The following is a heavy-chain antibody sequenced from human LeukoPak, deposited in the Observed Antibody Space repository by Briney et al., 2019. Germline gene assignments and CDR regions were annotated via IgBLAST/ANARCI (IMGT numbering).Heavy chain of an antibody. V-gene: IGHV4-59*01. CDR3: ARDDSSSTEYFQH. CDR2: IHYSGST. J-gene: IGHJ1*01. D-gene: IGHD3-22*01. Sequence: SETLSLTCAVYGGSFSGYYWSWIRQPPGKGLEWIGYIHYSGSTNYNPSLKSRVTMSVDTSKNQFSLQLSSVTAADTAVYYCARDDSSSTEYFQHWGQGTLVTVSS. CDR1: GGSFSGYY.